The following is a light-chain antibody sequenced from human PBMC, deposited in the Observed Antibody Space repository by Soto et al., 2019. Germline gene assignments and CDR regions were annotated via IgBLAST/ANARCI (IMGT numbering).Light chain of an antibody. CDR1: SSDVGSYNL. V-gene: IGLV2-23*02. J-gene: IGLJ1*01. CDR2: EVS. CDR3: CSYAGNSTPLI. Sequence: QSVLTQPASVSGSHGQSITISCTGTSSDVGSYNLVSWYQQHPGKAPKLMIYEVSKRPSGVSNRFSGSKSGNTASLTISGLQAEDEADYYCCSYAGNSTPLIFGTGTKVTVL.